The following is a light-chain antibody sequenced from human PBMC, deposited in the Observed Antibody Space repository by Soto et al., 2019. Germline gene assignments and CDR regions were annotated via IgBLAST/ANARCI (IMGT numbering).Light chain of an antibody. CDR1: QSLVHSDGNTH. V-gene: IGKV2-30*02. CDR2: KVS. J-gene: IGKJ2*01. CDR3: MQGTHWPYT. Sequence: DVVMTQSPLSLPVTLGQPASISCRSTQSLVHSDGNTHLNWFQQRPVQSPRRLICKVSNRDSGVQVRLRGRASGTDFTLKISRVEAEDVGVYYCMQGTHWPYTVRQGTELQIK.